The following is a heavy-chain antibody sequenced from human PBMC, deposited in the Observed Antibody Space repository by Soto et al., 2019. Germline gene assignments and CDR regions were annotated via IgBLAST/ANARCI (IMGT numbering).Heavy chain of an antibody. CDR3: ARRNGIDF. CDR2: ISDSGST. V-gene: IGHV4-59*08. D-gene: IGHD2-8*01. CDR1: GASVTSFY. Sequence: SETLSLTCTVSGASVTSFYWSWIRQAPGKGLEWIGYISDSGSTNYSPSLGSRVTISVDTSKNQFSLRLTSVTAADTAVYYCARRNGIDFWGQGTLDTVSS. J-gene: IGHJ4*02.